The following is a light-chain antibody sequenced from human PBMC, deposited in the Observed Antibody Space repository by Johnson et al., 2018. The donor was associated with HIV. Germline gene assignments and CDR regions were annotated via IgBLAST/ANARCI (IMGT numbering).Light chain of an antibody. CDR2: DNN. Sequence: QSVLTQPPSVSAAPGQKVTISCSGSSSNIGNNYVSWYQQLPGTAPKLLIYDNNKRPSGIPDRLSGSKSGTSATLGITGLQTGDEADYYCGTWDSSLSAYV. V-gene: IGLV1-51*01. CDR3: GTWDSSLSAYV. J-gene: IGLJ1*01. CDR1: SSNIGNNY.